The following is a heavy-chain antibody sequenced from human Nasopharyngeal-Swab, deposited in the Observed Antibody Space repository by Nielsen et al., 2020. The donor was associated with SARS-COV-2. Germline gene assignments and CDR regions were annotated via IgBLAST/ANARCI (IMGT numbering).Heavy chain of an antibody. CDR1: GFTFDDYG. CDR2: IKQDGSEK. D-gene: IGHD1-7*01. Sequence: GESLKISCAASGFTFDDYGMSWVRQAPGKGLEWVANIKQDGSEKYYVDSVKGRFTISRDNAKNSLYLQMNSLRAEDTAVFYCARVGYNWNSGYFQHWGQGTLVTVSS. V-gene: IGHV3-7*03. J-gene: IGHJ1*01. CDR3: ARVGYNWNSGYFQH.